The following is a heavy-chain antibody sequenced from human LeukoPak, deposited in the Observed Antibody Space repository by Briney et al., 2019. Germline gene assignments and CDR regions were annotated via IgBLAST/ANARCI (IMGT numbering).Heavy chain of an antibody. CDR3: ARQEQKGYWFGP. D-gene: IGHD1/OR15-1a*01. V-gene: IGHV1-69*02. J-gene: IGHJ5*02. CDR1: GGTFSSYT. CDR2: IIPILGIA. Sequence: ASVKVSCKASGGTFSSYTISWVRQAPGQGLEWMGRIIPILGIANYAQKFQGRVTITADKSTSTAYMELSSLRSEDTAVYYCARQEQKGYWFGPWGQGTLVTVSS.